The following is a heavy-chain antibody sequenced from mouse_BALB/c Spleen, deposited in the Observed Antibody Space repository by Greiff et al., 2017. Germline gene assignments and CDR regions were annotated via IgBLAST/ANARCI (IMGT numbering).Heavy chain of an antibody. Sequence: EVQLQQSGAELAKPGASVKISCKASGYTFTDYNMHWVKQSHGKSLEWIGYIYPYNGGTGYNQKFKSKATLTVDNSSSTAYMELRSLTSEDSAVYYCARWLLRGFAYWGQGTLVTVSA. V-gene: IGHV1S29*02. J-gene: IGHJ3*01. D-gene: IGHD2-3*01. CDR3: ARWLLRGFAY. CDR2: IYPYNGGT. CDR1: GYTFTDYN.